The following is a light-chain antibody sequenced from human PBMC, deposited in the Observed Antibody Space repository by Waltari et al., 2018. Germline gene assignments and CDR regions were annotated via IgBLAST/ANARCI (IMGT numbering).Light chain of an antibody. CDR1: QSLLYTSNNKNY. V-gene: IGKV4-1*01. J-gene: IGKJ1*01. CDR2: WAS. CDR3: LQYLHTPRT. Sequence: DVVMTPSPDSLAVSLGERATINCQSSQSLLYTSNNKNYLAWYQQKPGQPPKILISWASIRGSGVPDRFSGSGSGTEFTLTISGLQAEDVASYCCLQYLHTPRTFGEGTKVEIK.